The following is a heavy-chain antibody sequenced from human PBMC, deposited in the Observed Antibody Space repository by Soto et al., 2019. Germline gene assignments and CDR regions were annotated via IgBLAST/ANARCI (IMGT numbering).Heavy chain of an antibody. CDR2: IYYSGST. Sequence: PSETLSLTCTVSGGSISSGDYHWSWIRQPPGKGLEWIGYIYYSGSTYYNPSLKSRVTISVDTSKNQFSLKLSSVTAADTAVYYRARAGEIDVVVVAPNWFDPWGQGTLVTVSS. J-gene: IGHJ5*02. V-gene: IGHV4-30-4*01. CDR1: GGSISSGDYH. D-gene: IGHD2-15*01. CDR3: ARAGEIDVVVVAPNWFDP.